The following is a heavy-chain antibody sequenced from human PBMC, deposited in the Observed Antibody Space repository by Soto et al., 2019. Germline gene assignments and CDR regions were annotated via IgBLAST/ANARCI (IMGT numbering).Heavy chain of an antibody. CDR3: AREPRGGNSGIDY. CDR2: IYYSGST. CDR1: GGSISSGGYY. D-gene: IGHD2-21*02. J-gene: IGHJ4*02. Sequence: SETLSLTCTVSGGSISSGGYYWSWIRQHPGKGLEWIGYIYYSGSTYYNPSLKSRVTISVDTSKNQFSPKLSPVTAADTAVYYCAREPRGGNSGIDYWGQGTLVTVSS. V-gene: IGHV4-31*03.